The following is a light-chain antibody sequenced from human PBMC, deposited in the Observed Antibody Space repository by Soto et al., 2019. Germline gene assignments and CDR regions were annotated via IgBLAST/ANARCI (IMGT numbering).Light chain of an antibody. V-gene: IGKV3-15*01. CDR2: GAS. CDR3: HQSNNWPYT. J-gene: IGKJ2*01. CDR1: QSVRDN. Sequence: EIVMTHSPATLSVSPGERATLSCRASQSVRDNLAWYQQKPGQAPRLLIYGASTRATGIPARFSGSGSGTEFTLTINSLQSEDFALYFCHQSNNWPYTFGQGTKLEI.